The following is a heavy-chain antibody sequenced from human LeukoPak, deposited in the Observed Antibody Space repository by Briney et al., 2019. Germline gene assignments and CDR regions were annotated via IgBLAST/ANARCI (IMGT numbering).Heavy chain of an antibody. D-gene: IGHD3-9*01. J-gene: IGHJ6*02. CDR2: ISSSGSTI. Sequence: PGGSLRLSCAASGFTFSSYGMNWVRQAPGKGLEWVSYISSSGSTIYYADSVKGRFTISRDNAKNSLYLQMNSLRAEDTAVYYCARDRDDILTGYYSYYYYGMDVWGQGTTVTVSS. CDR1: GFTFSSYG. CDR3: ARDRDDILTGYYSYYYYGMDV. V-gene: IGHV3-48*03.